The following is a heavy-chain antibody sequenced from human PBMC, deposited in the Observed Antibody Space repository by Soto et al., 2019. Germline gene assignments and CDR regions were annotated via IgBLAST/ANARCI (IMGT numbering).Heavy chain of an antibody. J-gene: IGHJ4*02. D-gene: IGHD6-19*01. CDR3: ARSAGWYAVHS. CDR2: VFHTGTT. V-gene: IGHV4-4*02. Sequence: QVQLQESGPGLVKPSGTLSITFAVSGDSVSSPYYCCWVRQPPEKGLEWIGVVFHTGTTSYNPSLRSRVTISMDKSNNQFSQALSSVTAADTAGDFCARSAGWYAVHSWGPGTLVIVSS. CDR1: GDSVSSPYY.